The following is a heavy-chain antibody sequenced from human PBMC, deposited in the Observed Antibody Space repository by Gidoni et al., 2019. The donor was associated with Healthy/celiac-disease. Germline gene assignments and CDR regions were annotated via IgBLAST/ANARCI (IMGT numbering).Heavy chain of an antibody. D-gene: IGHD2-15*01. V-gene: IGHV1-24*01. CDR1: GYTLTELS. CDR3: ATVSPLMNTPGGLFDY. CDR2: FDPEDGET. J-gene: IGHJ4*02. Sequence: QVQLVQSGAEVKKPGASVKVSCKVSGYTLTELSMHWVRQAPGKGLEWMGVFDPEDGETIYAQKFQGRVTMTEDTSTDTAYMELSSLRSEDTAVYYCATVSPLMNTPGGLFDYWGQGTLVTVSS.